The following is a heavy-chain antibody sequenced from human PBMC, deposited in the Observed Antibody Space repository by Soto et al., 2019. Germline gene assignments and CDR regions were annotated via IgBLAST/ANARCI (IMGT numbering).Heavy chain of an antibody. CDR3: ARDNGIAGSFDP. CDR2: ITSSSTTI. CDR1: GFTFSTYS. V-gene: IGHV3-48*02. D-gene: IGHD6-13*01. Sequence: GSLRLSCAASGFTFSTYSMNWVRQAPGKGLGWISYITSSSTTIFYADSVKGRFTISRDNAKNSLYLQMNSLRDEDTSVYYCARDNGIAGSFDPWGQGTLVTVSS. J-gene: IGHJ5*02.